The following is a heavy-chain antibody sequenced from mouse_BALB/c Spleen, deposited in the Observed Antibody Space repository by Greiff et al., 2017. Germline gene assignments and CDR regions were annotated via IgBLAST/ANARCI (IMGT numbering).Heavy chain of an antibody. J-gene: IGHJ1*01. V-gene: IGHV5-6-3*01. Sequence: DVMLVGSGGGLVQPGGSLKLSCAASGFTFSSYGMSWVRQTPDKRLELVATINSNGGSTYYPDSVKGRFTISRDNAKNTLYLQMSSLKSEDTAMYYCARKGYGTWYFDVWGAGTTVTVSS. CDR3: ARKGYGTWYFDV. CDR2: INSNGGST. CDR1: GFTFSSYG. D-gene: IGHD2-1*01.